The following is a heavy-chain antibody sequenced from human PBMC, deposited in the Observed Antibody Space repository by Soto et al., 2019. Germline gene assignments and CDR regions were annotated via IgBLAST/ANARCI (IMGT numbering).Heavy chain of an antibody. Sequence: AAGFTFSTYGMNWVRQAPGKGPEWVAIISSDGSETHYADSVKGRFTISRDNSRSTLYLQMNSLIVEDTAVYYCARQESGTDYWGQGTLVTVSS. V-gene: IGHV3-30*03. J-gene: IGHJ4*02. CDR3: ARQESGTDY. CDR1: GFTFSTYG. D-gene: IGHD1-26*01. CDR2: ISSDGSET.